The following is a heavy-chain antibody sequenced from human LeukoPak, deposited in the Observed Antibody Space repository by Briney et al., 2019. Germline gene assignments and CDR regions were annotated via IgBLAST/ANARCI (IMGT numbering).Heavy chain of an antibody. V-gene: IGHV1-69*04. D-gene: IGHD3-10*01. Sequence: GSSVKVSCKASGGTFSSYAISWVRQAPGQGLEWMGRIIPIFGIANYAQKFQGRVTITADKSTSTAYMELSSLRSEDTAVYYCASDGGHLHTRDRPQGDYWGQGTLVTVSS. CDR1: GGTFSSYA. CDR3: ASDGGHLHTRDRPQGDY. CDR2: IIPIFGIA. J-gene: IGHJ4*02.